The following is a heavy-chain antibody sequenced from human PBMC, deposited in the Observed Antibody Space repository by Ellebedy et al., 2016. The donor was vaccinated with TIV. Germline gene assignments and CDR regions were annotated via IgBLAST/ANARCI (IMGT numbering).Heavy chain of an antibody. CDR1: GYTFSIFG. V-gene: IGHV1-18*04. Sequence: AASVKVPCKASGYTFSIFGFSWVRQAPGQGLEWMGWISVYNGDTKYSQKFQGRANMTTDTSTTTVYMELRSLRSDDTAIYYCARDLRGSLKGGYWGQGTLVTVSS. J-gene: IGHJ4*02. CDR3: ARDLRGSLKGGY. CDR2: ISVYNGDT. D-gene: IGHD3-16*01.